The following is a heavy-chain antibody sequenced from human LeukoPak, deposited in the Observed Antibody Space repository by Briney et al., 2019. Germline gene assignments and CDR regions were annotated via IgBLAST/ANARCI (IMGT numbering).Heavy chain of an antibody. CDR3: AKNGVSAAEGGLGGADV. J-gene: IGHJ6*02. CDR2: VSYDGTTK. D-gene: IGHD6-13*01. CDR1: GFTFRNYG. Sequence: PGGSLRLSCAASGFTFRNYGIHWVRQAPGKGLEWVAVVSYDGTTKYYADSVKGRFTISRDNSKNTLYLQMNSPRPEDTAVYYCAKNGVSAAEGGLGGADVWGQGTTVTVSS. V-gene: IGHV3-30*18.